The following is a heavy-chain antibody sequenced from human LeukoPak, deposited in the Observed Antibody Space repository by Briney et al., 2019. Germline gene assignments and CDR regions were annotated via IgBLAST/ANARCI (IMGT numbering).Heavy chain of an antibody. CDR1: GGSISSGDYY. CDR3: ARAPSIAVAAIFDY. D-gene: IGHD6-19*01. V-gene: IGHV4-30-4*01. CDR2: IYYSGST. J-gene: IGHJ4*02. Sequence: SQTLSLTCTVSGGSISSGDYYWSWIRQPPGKGLEWIGYIYYSGSTYYNPSLKSRVTISVDTSKNQFSLKLSSVTAADTAVYYCARAPSIAVAAIFDYWGQGTLVTVSS.